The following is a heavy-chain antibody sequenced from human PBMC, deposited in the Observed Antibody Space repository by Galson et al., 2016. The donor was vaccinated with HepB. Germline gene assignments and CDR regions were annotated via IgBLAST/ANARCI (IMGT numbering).Heavy chain of an antibody. CDR3: ARSRIAAAGPSHFDY. CDR1: GGSISSYY. V-gene: IGHV4-59*01. D-gene: IGHD6-13*01. J-gene: IGHJ4*02. CDR2: IYYSGST. Sequence: SETLSLTCTVSGGSISSYYWSWIRQPPGKGLECIGYIYYSGSTNYNPSLKSRVTISVDASKYQFSLKLSSVTAADTAVYYCARSRIAAAGPSHFDYWGQGTLVTVSS.